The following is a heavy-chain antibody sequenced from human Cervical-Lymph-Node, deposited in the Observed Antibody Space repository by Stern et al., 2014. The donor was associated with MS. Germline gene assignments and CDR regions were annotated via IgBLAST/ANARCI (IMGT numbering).Heavy chain of an antibody. Sequence: QVQLVQSGAEVKKTGSSVKVSCKASGGSFRGYAISWVRQAPGQGLEWLGRIIPIFGTANYAQKFQGRVTITADKSTSTADMEVSSLRSEDTGVYYCARGETAIPSYGMDVWGQGTTVTVSS. D-gene: IGHD2-21*02. V-gene: IGHV1-69*06. CDR1: GGSFRGYA. J-gene: IGHJ6*02. CDR3: ARGETAIPSYGMDV. CDR2: IIPIFGTA.